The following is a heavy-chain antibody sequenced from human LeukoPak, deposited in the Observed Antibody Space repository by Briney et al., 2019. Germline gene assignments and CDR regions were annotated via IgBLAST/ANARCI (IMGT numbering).Heavy chain of an antibody. CDR1: GFTFSSYS. CDR3: ARDGYRSGGSCTYGMDV. Sequence: GGSLRLSCAASGFTFSSYSMNWVRQAPGKGLEWVSSISSSSSYIYYADSVKGRFTISRDNAKNSLYLQMNSLRAEDTAVYYCARDGYRSGGSCTYGMDVWGQGTTVTVSS. CDR2: ISSSSSYI. V-gene: IGHV3-21*01. J-gene: IGHJ6*02. D-gene: IGHD2-15*01.